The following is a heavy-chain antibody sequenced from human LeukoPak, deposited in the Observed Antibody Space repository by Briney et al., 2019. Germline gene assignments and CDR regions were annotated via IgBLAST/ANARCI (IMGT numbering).Heavy chain of an antibody. CDR1: GGSISSSSYY. CDR2: IYYSGST. J-gene: IGHJ5*02. Sequence: SETLSLTCTVSGGSISSSSYYWGWIRQPPGKGLEWIGSIYYSGSTYYNPSLKSRVTISVDTSKNQFSLKLSSVTAADTAVYYCARIVWEPYRPNWFDPWGQGTLVTVSS. D-gene: IGHD1-26*01. CDR3: ARIVWEPYRPNWFDP. V-gene: IGHV4-39*07.